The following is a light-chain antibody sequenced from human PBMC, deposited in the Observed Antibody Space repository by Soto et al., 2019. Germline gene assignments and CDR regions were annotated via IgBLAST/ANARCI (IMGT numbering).Light chain of an antibody. V-gene: IGKV3-20*01. CDR2: GAF. CDR1: EPITSSS. J-gene: IGKJ4*01. CDR3: QQYLRSTLT. Sequence: EIVLTQSPGTLSLSPGDRATLSCRASEPITSSSLAWYQQKPGQAPGLLIYGAFTRATGIPDRFRGGGSGTDFTLTITRLEPEDAAVYLCQQYLRSTLTFGGGTRVE.